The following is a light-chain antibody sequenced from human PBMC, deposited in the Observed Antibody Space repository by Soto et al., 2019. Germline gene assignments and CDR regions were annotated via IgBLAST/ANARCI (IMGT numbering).Light chain of an antibody. Sequence: SYELIQPPSVSVSPGQTARITCSGDALSKQYAYWYQQKPGQAPVQVIHKDSERPSGIPERFSGSSSGTTVTLTISGVQAEDEADYYCQSADSSDTYVVFGGGTKLTVL. J-gene: IGLJ2*01. CDR3: QSADSSDTYVV. CDR2: KDS. CDR1: ALSKQY. V-gene: IGLV3-25*01.